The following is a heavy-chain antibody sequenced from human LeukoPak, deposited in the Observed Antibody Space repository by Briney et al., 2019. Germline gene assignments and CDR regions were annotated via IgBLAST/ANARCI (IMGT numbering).Heavy chain of an antibody. Sequence: SGTLSLTCTLSRGSIMTTHWWSWVRQPPGKGLEWTGEIYHTGTTNYSPSLKSRLTISVDQSRNQFSLRLSSVTAADTATYYCAAWGVDYGGNFDYSDYWGQGVLVTVSS. V-gene: IGHV4-4*02. CDR1: RGSIMTTHW. CDR2: IYHTGTT. D-gene: IGHD4-23*01. J-gene: IGHJ4*02. CDR3: AAWGVDYGGNFDYSDY.